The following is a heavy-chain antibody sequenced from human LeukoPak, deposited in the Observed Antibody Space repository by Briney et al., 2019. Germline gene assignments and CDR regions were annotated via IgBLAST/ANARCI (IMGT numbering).Heavy chain of an antibody. J-gene: IGHJ6*03. CDR2: IHYTGST. CDR3: ARQSGSYGVYYYYMDV. CDR1: GGSISSYY. Sequence: SETLSLTCTVSGGSISSYYWSWIRQSPGKGLECIGYIHYTGSTYYNPSLKSRVTISVDTSKNQFSLKLSSVTAADTAVYYCARQSGSYGVYYYYMDVWGKGTTVTISS. D-gene: IGHD1-26*01. V-gene: IGHV4-59*08.